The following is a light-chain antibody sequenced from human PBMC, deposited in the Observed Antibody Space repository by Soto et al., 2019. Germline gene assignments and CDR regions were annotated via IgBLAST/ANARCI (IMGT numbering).Light chain of an antibody. CDR1: SSDVGGYNY. Sequence: QSVLTQPASVSGSPGQSVAISCTGTSSDVGGYNYVSWYQQHPGKAPKLMIYEVNKRPSGVPDRFSGSKSGNTASLTVSGLQAEDEADYYCTSYTSNSTPVFGTGTKVTVL. J-gene: IGLJ1*01. CDR2: EVN. V-gene: IGLV2-8*01. CDR3: TSYTSNSTPV.